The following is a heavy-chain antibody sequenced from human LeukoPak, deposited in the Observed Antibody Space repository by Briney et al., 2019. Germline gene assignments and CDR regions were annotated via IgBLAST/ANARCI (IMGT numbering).Heavy chain of an antibody. D-gene: IGHD6-19*01. CDR3: ATTRRVAGTGHAFDI. V-gene: IGHV1-3*01. J-gene: IGHJ3*02. CDR2: INAGNGNT. CDR1: GYTFTSYA. Sequence: ASVKVSCKASGYTFTSYAMHWVRQAPGQRLEWMGWINAGNGNTKYSQKFQGRVTITRDTSASTAYMFLSSLRSEDTAVYYCATTRRVAGTGHAFDIWGQGTMVTVSS.